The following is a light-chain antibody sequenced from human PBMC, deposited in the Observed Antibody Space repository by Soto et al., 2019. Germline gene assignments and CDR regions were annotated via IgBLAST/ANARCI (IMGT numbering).Light chain of an antibody. J-gene: IGKJ3*01. CDR1: QIIRNR. CDR3: QQSLSAPFT. Sequence: DIQMTQSPSSLSASVGDRVTITCRASQIIRNRLNWYQHTPGKAPKVLIYAASTLQGGVPSRFSGSGSGTDFTLTINSLQPEDFATYFCQQSLSAPFTFGPGTKVDL. CDR2: AAS. V-gene: IGKV1-39*01.